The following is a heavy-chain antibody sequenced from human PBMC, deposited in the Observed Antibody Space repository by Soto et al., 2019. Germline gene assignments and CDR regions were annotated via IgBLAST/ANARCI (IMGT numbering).Heavy chain of an antibody. Sequence: ASVKVSCKASGYTFTDYYVHWVRQATGQGLEWMGWMNPNSGNTGYAQKFQGRVTMTRNTSISTAYMELSSLRSEGTAVYYCARGVNYCDSSGPDYWGQGTLVTVSS. CDR3: ARGVNYCDSSGPDY. CDR2: MNPNSGNT. D-gene: IGHD3-22*01. V-gene: IGHV1-8*02. J-gene: IGHJ4*02. CDR1: GYTFTDYY.